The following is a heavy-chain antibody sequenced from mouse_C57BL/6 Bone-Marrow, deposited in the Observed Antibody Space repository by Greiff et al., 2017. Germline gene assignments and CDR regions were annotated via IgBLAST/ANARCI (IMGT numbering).Heavy chain of an antibody. J-gene: IGHJ1*03. Sequence: QVHVKQSGAELVKPGASVKISCKASGYAFSSYWMNWVKPRPGKGLEWIGQIYPGDGDTNYTGKFKGKATLTADKSSRTAYMQLSSLTSEDSAVSFCARSGARGGWYFDVWGTGTTVTVSS. CDR1: GYAFSSYW. CDR2: IYPGDGDT. D-gene: IGHD3-1*01. V-gene: IGHV1-80*01. CDR3: ARSGARGGWYFDV.